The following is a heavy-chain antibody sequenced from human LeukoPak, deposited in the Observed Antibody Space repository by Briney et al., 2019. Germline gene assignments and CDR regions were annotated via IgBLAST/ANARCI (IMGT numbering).Heavy chain of an antibody. CDR2: ISGSGGST. CDR3: AKGYGDYYYYMDV. V-gene: IGHV3-23*01. J-gene: IGHJ6*03. CDR1: GFTFSTYT. Sequence: GGSLRLSCVTSGFTFSTYTMIWVRQAPGKGLEWVSAISGSGGSTYYADSVKGRFTISRDSSKNTLYLQMNSLRAEDTAVYFCAKGYGDYYYYMDVWGKGTTVTVSS. D-gene: IGHD5-18*01.